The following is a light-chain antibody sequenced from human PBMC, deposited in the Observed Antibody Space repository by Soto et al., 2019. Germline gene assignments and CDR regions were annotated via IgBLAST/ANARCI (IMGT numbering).Light chain of an antibody. CDR1: QGIRDE. V-gene: IGKV1-39*01. CDR3: QQSYSTPPLT. J-gene: IGKJ4*01. Sequence: IHMTQSPSSLSASVGHIFTITCRASQGIRDELGWYQQKAGKAPNLLISAASRLQSGVPSRFRGRGSGTDFTLTISSLQTEDFANYYCQQSYSTPPLTFGGGTQVDIK. CDR2: AAS.